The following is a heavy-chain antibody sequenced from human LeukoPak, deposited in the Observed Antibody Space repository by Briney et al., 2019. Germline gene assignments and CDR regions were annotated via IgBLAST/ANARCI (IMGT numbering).Heavy chain of an antibody. CDR1: GGSISSYY. Sequence: PSETLSLTCTVSGGSISSYYWSWIRQPAGKGLEWIGRIYTSGSTNYNPSLKSRVTMSVDTSKNQFSLELSSVTAADTAVYYCAARTVTTGYYYMDVWGKGTTVTVSS. J-gene: IGHJ6*03. V-gene: IGHV4-4*07. D-gene: IGHD4-17*01. CDR3: AARTVTTGYYYMDV. CDR2: IYTSGST.